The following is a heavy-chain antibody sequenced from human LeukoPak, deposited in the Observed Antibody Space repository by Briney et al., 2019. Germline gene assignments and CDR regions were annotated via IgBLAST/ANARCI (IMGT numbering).Heavy chain of an antibody. Sequence: SVKVSXKASGGTFSSYAISWVRQAPGQGLEWMGRVIPIFGTANYAQKFQGRVTITTDESTSTAYMELSSLRSEDTAVYYCARANRFSYYYDSSGYIGFDYWGQGTLVTVSS. V-gene: IGHV1-69*05. CDR3: ARANRFSYYYDSSGYIGFDY. CDR1: GGTFSSYA. D-gene: IGHD3-22*01. CDR2: VIPIFGTA. J-gene: IGHJ4*02.